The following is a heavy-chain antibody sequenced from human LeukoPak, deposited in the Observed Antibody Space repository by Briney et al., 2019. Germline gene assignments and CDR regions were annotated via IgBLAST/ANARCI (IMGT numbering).Heavy chain of an antibody. Sequence: AGSLTLSCAVSRFTPTTFSMTCVRQVPGKVLEWVSAISGSVGNTFHTDFVKGRFTISRDNLKNTLYLQMNRLGAEDTAVYYCAKDSAPAHYYDSNPFDIWGPGTMVTVSS. CDR2: ISGSVGNT. CDR3: AKDSAPAHYYDSNPFDI. V-gene: IGHV3-23*01. CDR1: RFTPTTFS. D-gene: IGHD3-22*01. J-gene: IGHJ3*02.